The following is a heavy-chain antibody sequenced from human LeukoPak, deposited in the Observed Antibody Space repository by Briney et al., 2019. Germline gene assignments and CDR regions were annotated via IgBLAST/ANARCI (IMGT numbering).Heavy chain of an antibody. CDR2: IYSGGST. CDR3: ARWDDSSGTLDY. V-gene: IGHV3-53*05. D-gene: IGHD3-22*01. Sequence: GGSLRLSCAASGFTVSSNYMSWVRQAPGKGLEWVSVIYSGGSTYYADSVKGRFTISRDNSKNTLYLQMNSLRAEDTAVYYCARWDDSSGTLDYWGQGTLVTVSS. CDR1: GFTVSSNY. J-gene: IGHJ4*02.